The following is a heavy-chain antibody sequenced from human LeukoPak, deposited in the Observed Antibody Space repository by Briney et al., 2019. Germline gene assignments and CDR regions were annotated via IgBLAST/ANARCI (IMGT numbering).Heavy chain of an antibody. CDR2: IYYSGST. J-gene: IGHJ4*02. Sequence: SETLSLTCTVSGGSISSYYWSWIRQPPGKGLEWIGYIYYSGSTNYNPSLKSRVTISVDTSKNQFSLKLSSVTAADAAVYYCARDSSTGPWYPTFDYWGQGTLVTVSS. D-gene: IGHD2-15*01. CDR1: GGSISSYY. CDR3: ARDSSTGPWYPTFDY. V-gene: IGHV4-59*01.